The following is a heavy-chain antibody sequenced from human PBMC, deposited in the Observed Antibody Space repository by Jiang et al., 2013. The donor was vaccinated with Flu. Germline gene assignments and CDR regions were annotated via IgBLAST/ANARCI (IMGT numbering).Heavy chain of an antibody. CDR3: AIETLYEQLVRFY. D-gene: IGHD6-6*01. J-gene: IGHJ4*02. CDR1: GFTVSSNY. Sequence: VQLVESGGGLVQPGGSLRLSCAASGFTVSSNYMSWVRQAPGKGLEWVSVIYSGGSTYYADSVKGRFTISRHNSKNTLYLQMNSLRAEDTAVYYCAIETLYEQLVRFYWGQGTLVTVSS. V-gene: IGHV3-53*04. CDR2: IYSGGST.